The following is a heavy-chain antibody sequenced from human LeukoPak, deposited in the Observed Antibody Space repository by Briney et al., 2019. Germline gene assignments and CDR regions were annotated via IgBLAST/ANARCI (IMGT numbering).Heavy chain of an antibody. CDR2: ISWNSGSI. D-gene: IGHD3-10*01. J-gene: IGHJ4*02. V-gene: IGHV3-9*01. CDR3: AKDIGYGSGSYCLGY. CDR1: GFTFDDYA. Sequence: GGSLRLSCAASGFTFDDYAMHWVRQAPGKGLEWVSGISWNSGSIGYADSVKGRFTISRVNAKNSLYLQMNSLRAEDTALYYCAKDIGYGSGSYCLGYWGQGTLVTVSS.